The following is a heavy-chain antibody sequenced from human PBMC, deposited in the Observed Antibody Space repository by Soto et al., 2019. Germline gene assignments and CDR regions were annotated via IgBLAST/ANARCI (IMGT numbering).Heavy chain of an antibody. CDR2: ISSSATII. CDR1: GFTFSSYG. CDR3: ARDWDFWTDSYRTDAFDV. D-gene: IGHD3-3*01. V-gene: IGHV3-48*03. J-gene: IGHJ3*01. Sequence: PGGSLRLSCSASGFTFSSYGMNWVRQAPGKGLEWLSYISSSATIIHYADSVKGRFTISRDNARNSLYLHMNSLRAEDSAVYYCARDWDFWTDSYRTDAFDVWGQGTMVTVSS.